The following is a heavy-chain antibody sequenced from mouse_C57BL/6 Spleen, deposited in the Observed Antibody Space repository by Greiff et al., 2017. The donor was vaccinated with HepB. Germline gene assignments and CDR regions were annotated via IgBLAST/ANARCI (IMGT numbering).Heavy chain of an antibody. D-gene: IGHD2-2*01. CDR2: ISNGGGST. CDR1: GFTFSDYY. CDR3: ARRGVTKAFDY. J-gene: IGHJ2*01. V-gene: IGHV5-12*01. Sequence: EVKLVESGGGLVQPGGSLKLSCAASGFTFSDYYMYWVRQTPEKRLEWVAYISNGGGSTYYPDTVKGRFTISRDNAKNTLYLQMSRLKSEDTAMYYCARRGVTKAFDYWGQGTTLTVSS.